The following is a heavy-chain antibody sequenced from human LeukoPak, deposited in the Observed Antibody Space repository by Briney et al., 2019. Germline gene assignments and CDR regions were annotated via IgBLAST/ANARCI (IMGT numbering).Heavy chain of an antibody. D-gene: IGHD3-10*01. CDR2: IYTSGST. Sequence: PSETLSLTCTVSGGSISSYYRSWIRQPAGKGLEWIGRIYTSGSTNYNPSLKSRVTMSVDTSKNQFSLKLSSVTAADTAVYYCARGKSSGSYFAFDIWGQGTMVTVSS. CDR3: ARGKSSGSYFAFDI. CDR1: GGSISSYY. J-gene: IGHJ3*02. V-gene: IGHV4-4*07.